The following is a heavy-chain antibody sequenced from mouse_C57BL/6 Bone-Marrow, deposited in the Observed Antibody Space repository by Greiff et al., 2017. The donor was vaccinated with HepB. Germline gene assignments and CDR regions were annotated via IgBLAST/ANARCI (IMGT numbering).Heavy chain of an antibody. Sequence: EVKVVESGGGLVQPGGSLKLSCAASGFTFSDYYMYWVRQTPEKRLEWVAYISNGGGSTYYPDTVKGRFTISRDNAKNTLYLQMSRLKSEDTAMYYCARHTGTSYAMDYWGQGTSVTVSS. CDR2: ISNGGGST. V-gene: IGHV5-12*01. J-gene: IGHJ4*01. D-gene: IGHD4-1*01. CDR1: GFTFSDYY. CDR3: ARHTGTSYAMDY.